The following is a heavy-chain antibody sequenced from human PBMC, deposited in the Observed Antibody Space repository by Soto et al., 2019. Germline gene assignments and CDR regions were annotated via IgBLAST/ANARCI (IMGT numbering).Heavy chain of an antibody. J-gene: IGHJ6*02. CDR3: ARALWGAAAGDYYYYYGMDV. D-gene: IGHD6-13*01. Sequence: SETLSLTCAVHGGSFSGYYWSWIRQPPGKGLEWIGEINHSGSTNYNPSLKSRVTISVDTSKNQFSLKLSSVTAADTAVYYCARALWGAAAGDYYYYYGMDVWGQGTTVTVSS. CDR1: GGSFSGYY. CDR2: INHSGST. V-gene: IGHV4-34*01.